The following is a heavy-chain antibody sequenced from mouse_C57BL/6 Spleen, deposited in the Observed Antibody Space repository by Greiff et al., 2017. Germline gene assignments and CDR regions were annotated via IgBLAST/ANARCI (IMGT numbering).Heavy chain of an antibody. CDR3: ARWSYYSNYDWYFDV. D-gene: IGHD2-5*01. CDR1: GYTFTSYW. J-gene: IGHJ1*03. V-gene: IGHV1-61*01. Sequence: QVQLQQPGAELVRPGSSVKLSCKASGYTFTSYWMDWVKQRPGQGLEWIGNIYPSDSETPYNQKFKDKATLTVDKSSSTAYMQLSSLTSEDSAVYYCARWSYYSNYDWYFDVWGTGTTVTVSS. CDR2: IYPSDSET.